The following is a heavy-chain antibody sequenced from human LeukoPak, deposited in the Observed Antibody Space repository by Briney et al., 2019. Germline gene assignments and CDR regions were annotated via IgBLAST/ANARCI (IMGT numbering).Heavy chain of an antibody. V-gene: IGHV4-34*01. D-gene: IGHD3-10*01. J-gene: IGHJ4*02. Sequence: KPSETLSLTCAVYGGSFSGYYWSWIRQPPGKGLEWIGEINHSGSTNYNPSLKSRVTISVDTSKNQFSLKLSSVTAADTAVYYCARWQLKRGIDYWGQGTLVTVSS. CDR1: GGSFSGYY. CDR2: INHSGST. CDR3: ARWQLKRGIDY.